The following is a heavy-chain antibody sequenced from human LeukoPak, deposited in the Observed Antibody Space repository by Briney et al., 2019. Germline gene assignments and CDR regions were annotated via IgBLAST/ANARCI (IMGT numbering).Heavy chain of an antibody. CDR3: AKDGVVAADSALFDY. Sequence: GGSLRLSCAASGFTFSSYGMHWVRQAPGKGLEWVAFIRYDGSNKYYADSVKGRFTISRDNSKNTLYLQMNSLRAEDTAVYYCAKDGVVAADSALFDYWGWGTLVTVSS. CDR2: IRYDGSNK. CDR1: GFTFSSYG. V-gene: IGHV3-30*02. D-gene: IGHD2-15*01. J-gene: IGHJ4*02.